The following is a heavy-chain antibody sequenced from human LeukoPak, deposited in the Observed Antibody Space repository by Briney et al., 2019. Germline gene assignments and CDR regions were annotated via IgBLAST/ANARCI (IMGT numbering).Heavy chain of an antibody. CDR3: AKRGSTWDLDY. D-gene: IGHD6-6*01. J-gene: IGHJ4*02. V-gene: IGHV3-33*06. CDR2: VSYDGNTK. CDR1: AFTFSSYA. Sequence: GGSLGLSCTASAFTFSSYAMHWVRQAPGKGLEWMAVVSYDGNTKYYADSVRGRFTISRDNSENTLYLQMNSLRAEDTAVYYCAKRGSTWDLDYWGQGTLVTVSS.